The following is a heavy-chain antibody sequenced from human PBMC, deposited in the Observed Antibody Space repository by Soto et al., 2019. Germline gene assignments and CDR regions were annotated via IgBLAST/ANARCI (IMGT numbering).Heavy chain of an antibody. V-gene: IGHV2-5*02. Sequence: QITLKESGPTLVKPTQTLTLTCTFSGFSLSTRGVGVGWIRQPPGKALEWLALIYWDDDKRYSPSLKTRLTISKDTSKNQVVLTLTNMDPLVTATYYCAHTGGDDRITITWPYYFDYWGQGTLVTVSS. CDR1: GFSLSTRGVG. CDR2: IYWDDDK. CDR3: AHTGGDDRITITWPYYFDY. D-gene: IGHD3-10*01. J-gene: IGHJ4*02.